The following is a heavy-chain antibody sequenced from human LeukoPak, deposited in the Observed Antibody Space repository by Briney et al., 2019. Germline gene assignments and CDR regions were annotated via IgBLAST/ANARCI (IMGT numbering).Heavy chain of an antibody. V-gene: IGHV3-7*01. CDR3: ARVRSFGKKYYFDY. Sequence: PGGSLRLSCAASGFTFSSYWMSWVRQAPGKGLEWVANIKQDGSEKYYVDSVKGRFTISRGNAKNSLYLQMNSLRAEDTAVYYCARVRSFGKKYYFDYWGQGTLVTVSS. D-gene: IGHD1-26*01. CDR2: IKQDGSEK. CDR1: GFTFSSYW. J-gene: IGHJ4*02.